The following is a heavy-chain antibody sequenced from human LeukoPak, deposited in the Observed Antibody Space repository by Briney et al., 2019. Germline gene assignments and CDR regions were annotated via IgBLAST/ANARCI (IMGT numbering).Heavy chain of an antibody. D-gene: IGHD2-15*01. Sequence: PSETLSLTCAVYGGSFSGYYWSWIRQPPGKGLEWIGEINHSGSTNYNPSLKSRVTISVDTSKNQFSLKLSSVTAADTAVYYCARGGYCSGGSCHDAFDIWGQGTMVTVSS. CDR3: ARGGYCSGGSCHDAFDI. J-gene: IGHJ3*02. CDR1: GGSFSGYY. CDR2: INHSGST. V-gene: IGHV4-34*01.